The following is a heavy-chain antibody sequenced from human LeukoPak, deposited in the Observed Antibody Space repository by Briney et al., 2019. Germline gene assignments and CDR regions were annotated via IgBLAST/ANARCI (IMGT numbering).Heavy chain of an antibody. CDR3: ARDPDHIEGANFHY. J-gene: IGHJ4*02. CDR1: GFTFSSYP. D-gene: IGHD1-26*01. V-gene: IGHV3-30*04. Sequence: GGSLRLSCAASGFTFSSYPMHWVRQAPGKGLEWVAVISYDGSNKYYADSVKGRFTISRDNSKNTLYLQMNSLRAEDTAVYYCARDPDHIEGANFHYWGQGTLVTVSS. CDR2: ISYDGSNK.